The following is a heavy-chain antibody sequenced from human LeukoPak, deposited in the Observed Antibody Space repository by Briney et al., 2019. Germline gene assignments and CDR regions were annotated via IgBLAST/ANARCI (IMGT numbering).Heavy chain of an antibody. CDR2: IKQDGSEK. CDR1: GFTFSSYW. D-gene: IGHD6-19*01. Sequence: PGGSLRLSCAASGFTFSSYWMSWVRQAPGKGLEWVANIKQDGSEKYYVDSVKGRFTISRDNAKNSLYLQMNSLRAEDTAVYYCAREKSEEQWLVFHQGELYGMDVWGQGTTVTVSS. CDR3: AREKSEEQWLVFHQGELYGMDV. J-gene: IGHJ6*02. V-gene: IGHV3-7*01.